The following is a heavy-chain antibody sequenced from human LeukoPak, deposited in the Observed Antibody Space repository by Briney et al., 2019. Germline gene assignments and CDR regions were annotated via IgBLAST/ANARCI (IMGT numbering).Heavy chain of an antibody. CDR2: ISGSSSTI. J-gene: IGHJ2*01. V-gene: IGHV3-48*01. Sequence: GGSLRLSCTASEFTFSSYSMNWVRQAPGKGLEWVSYISGSSSTIYHADSVKGRFNISRETAKNSLNLQMNSLRAEDTAMYYWARVHGGNAGDWYFDLWGRGTLVTVSS. CDR3: ARVHGGNAGDWYFDL. CDR1: EFTFSSYS. D-gene: IGHD4-23*01.